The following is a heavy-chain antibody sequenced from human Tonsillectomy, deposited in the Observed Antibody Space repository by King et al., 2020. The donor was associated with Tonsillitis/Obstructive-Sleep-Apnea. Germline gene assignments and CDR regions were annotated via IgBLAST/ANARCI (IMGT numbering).Heavy chain of an antibody. Sequence: QLVQSGGGVVQPGGSLRLSCAASGFTFDDHAMHWVRQAAGKGLEWVSLISVDGGSRYYADSVKGRFTISSDNSKNSLSLQMNSLTTEDTALYYCAKGYDYSNWYGFDIWGQGTMVTVSS. CDR1: GFTFDDHA. D-gene: IGHD4-11*01. J-gene: IGHJ3*02. CDR3: AKGYDYSNWYGFDI. CDR2: ISVDGGSR. V-gene: IGHV3-43*02.